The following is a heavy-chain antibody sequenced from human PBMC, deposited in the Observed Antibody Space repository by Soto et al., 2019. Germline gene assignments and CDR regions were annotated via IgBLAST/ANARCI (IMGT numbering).Heavy chain of an antibody. J-gene: IGHJ4*02. CDR2: INHSGST. V-gene: IGHV4-34*01. CDR3: ARLKGSYWWLDY. Sequence: SSETLSLTCAVYGGSFSGYYWSWIRQPPGKGLEWIGEINHSGSTNYNPSLKSRVTISVDTSKNQFSLKLSSVTAADTAVYYCARLKGSYWWLDYWGQGTLVTVSS. CDR1: GGSFSGYY. D-gene: IGHD3-10*01.